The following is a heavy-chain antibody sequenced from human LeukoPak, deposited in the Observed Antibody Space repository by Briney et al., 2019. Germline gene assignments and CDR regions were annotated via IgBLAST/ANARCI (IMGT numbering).Heavy chain of an antibody. Sequence: PGGSLRLSCVASGFTISTYNMNWVCQAPGKGLEWVSYISSTSSTIYYADSVKGRFAISRDNAQNSLYLQMSSLRDDDTAVYYCARDVSGYPYWGQGTLVTVSS. V-gene: IGHV3-48*02. CDR1: GFTISTYN. CDR2: ISSTSSTI. J-gene: IGHJ4*02. CDR3: ARDVSGYPY. D-gene: IGHD5-12*01.